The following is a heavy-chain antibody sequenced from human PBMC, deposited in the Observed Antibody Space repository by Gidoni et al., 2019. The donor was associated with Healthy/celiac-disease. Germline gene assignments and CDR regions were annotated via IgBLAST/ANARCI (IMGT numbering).Heavy chain of an antibody. Sequence: QFQLVHSGAEVKKPGSSVKFSCKASAATFTTYPTSWVRQAPGQGLEWMGGITPIVGTANYAQKFQGRVTITADESTSTAYMELSSLRSEDTAVYYCARSPHSVVVVINSDYYGMDVWGQGTTVTVSS. CDR1: AATFTTYP. D-gene: IGHD3-22*01. CDR2: ITPIVGTA. V-gene: IGHV1-69*12. CDR3: ARSPHSVVVVINSDYYGMDV. J-gene: IGHJ6*02.